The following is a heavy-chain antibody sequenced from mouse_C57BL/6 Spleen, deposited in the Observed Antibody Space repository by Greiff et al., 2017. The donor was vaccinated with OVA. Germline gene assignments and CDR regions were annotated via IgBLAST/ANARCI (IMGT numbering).Heavy chain of an antibody. CDR3: ARFLMDY. CDR2: IDPETGGT. CDR1: GYTFTDYE. J-gene: IGHJ4*01. V-gene: IGHV1-15*01. Sequence: QVHVKQSGAELVRPGASVTLSCKASGYTFTDYEMHWVKQTPVHGLEWIGAIDPETGGTAYNQKFKGKATLTADKSSSTAYMQLSSLTSEDSAVYFCARFLMDYWGQGTSVTVSS.